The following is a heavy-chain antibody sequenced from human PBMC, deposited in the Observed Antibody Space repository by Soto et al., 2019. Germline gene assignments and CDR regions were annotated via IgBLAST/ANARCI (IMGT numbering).Heavy chain of an antibody. CDR2: ISSSSSTI. J-gene: IGHJ2*01. CDR1: GFTFSTYS. V-gene: IGHV3-48*04. CDR3: ARDLRGAAYYDILTGTDSGYFDL. Sequence: SCAASGFTFSTYSMNWVRQAPGKGLEWVSYISSSSSTIFYTDSVKGRFTISRDNAKNSLYLQMNSLRAEDTAVYYCARDLRGAAYYDILTGTDSGYFDLWGRGTLVTVSS. D-gene: IGHD3-9*01.